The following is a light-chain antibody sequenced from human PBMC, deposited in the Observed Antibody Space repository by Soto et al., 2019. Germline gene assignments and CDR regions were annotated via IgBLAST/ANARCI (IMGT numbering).Light chain of an antibody. V-gene: IGKV3-20*01. CDR3: QQYGSSLPYT. Sequence: EIVLTQSPGTLSLSPGQRATLSCRASQSVSSSYLAWYQHKPGRAPRLLIYGASSRAACIPDWFSGSGSGTDFTLIISRLEPEDFAVYYCQQYGSSLPYTFGQGTKLEI. CDR2: GAS. J-gene: IGKJ2*01. CDR1: QSVSSSY.